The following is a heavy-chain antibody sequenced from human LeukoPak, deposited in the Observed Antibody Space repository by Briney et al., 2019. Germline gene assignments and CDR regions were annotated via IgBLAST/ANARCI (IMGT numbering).Heavy chain of an antibody. Sequence: PGGSLRLSCAVSGFTFSRYEMNWVRQAPGKGLEWVSFIGSSGGPIYYADSVKGRFTISRDNAKNSLYLQMNSLRVEDTAVYYCARVSQATIDPYYFDYWGQGTLVTVSS. CDR3: ARVSQATIDPYYFDY. CDR2: IGSSGGPI. J-gene: IGHJ4*02. D-gene: IGHD5-24*01. CDR1: GFTFSRYE. V-gene: IGHV3-48*03.